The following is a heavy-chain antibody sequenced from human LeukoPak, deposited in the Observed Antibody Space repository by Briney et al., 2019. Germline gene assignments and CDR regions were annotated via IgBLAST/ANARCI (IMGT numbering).Heavy chain of an antibody. V-gene: IGHV4-59*08. J-gene: IGHJ4*02. CDR3: ARHVFDTLPSDY. D-gene: IGHD5-18*01. CDR2: IYYSGST. Sequence: ETLSLTCTVSGGSISIYYWSWIRQPPGKGLEWIGYIYYSGSTNYNPSLKSRVTISVDTSKNQFSLKLSSVTAADTAVYYCARHVFDTLPSDYWGQGTLVTVSS. CDR1: GGSISIYY.